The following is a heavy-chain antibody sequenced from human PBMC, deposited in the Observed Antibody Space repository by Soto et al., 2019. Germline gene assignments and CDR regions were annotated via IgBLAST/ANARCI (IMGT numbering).Heavy chain of an antibody. J-gene: IGHJ5*02. V-gene: IGHV4-30-4*01. D-gene: IGHD6-6*01. CDR2: ISYSGST. CDR3: AGEDAARIERWFDP. CDR1: GGSINTINNY. Sequence: SETLSLTCTVSGGSINTINNYWSWIRQPPGKGLEWIGFISYSGSTYYNPSLMSRLTISLDTSTNRFSLKLTSVTAADTAVYYCAGEDAARIERWFDPWGQGTLVTVSS.